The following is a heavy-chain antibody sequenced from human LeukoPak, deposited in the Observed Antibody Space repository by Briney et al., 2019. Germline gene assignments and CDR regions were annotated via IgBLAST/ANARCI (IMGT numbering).Heavy chain of an antibody. D-gene: IGHD2-15*01. J-gene: IGHJ5*02. V-gene: IGHV1-2*02. CDR1: GYTFTGYY. CDR2: INPNSGGT. Sequence: ASVKVSCKPSGYTFTGYYMHWVRQAPGQGLEWMGWINPNSGGTNYAQKLQGRVTMTRDTSISTDYMELSRLRSDDTAVYYCARQSCSGGSCYSGWFDPWGQGTLVTVSS. CDR3: ARQSCSGGSCYSGWFDP.